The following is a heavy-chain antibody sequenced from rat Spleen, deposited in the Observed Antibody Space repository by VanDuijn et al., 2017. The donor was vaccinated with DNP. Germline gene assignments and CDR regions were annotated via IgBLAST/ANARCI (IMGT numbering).Heavy chain of an antibody. Sequence: EVQLVESGGDLVQPGRSLKLSCAASGFTFSDYYMAWVRQAPTKGLEWVAYINYNGGITNYGDSVKGRFTISRDNAKSTLYLQMNSLRSEDTATYYCTTDFERGYWGQGVMVTVSS. V-gene: IGHV5-20*01. D-gene: IGHD1-11*01. J-gene: IGHJ2*01. CDR2: INYNGGIT. CDR1: GFTFSDYY. CDR3: TTDFERGY.